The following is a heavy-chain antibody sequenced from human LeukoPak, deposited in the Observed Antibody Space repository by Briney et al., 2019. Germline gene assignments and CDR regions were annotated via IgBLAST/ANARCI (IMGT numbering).Heavy chain of an antibody. Sequence: GGSLRLSCVVSGFTFDDYAMHWVRQGPGKDLEWVSLISGDGGRTYYADSVKGRFTISRDNSKNSLYLEMNSLRTEDTALYYCAKDILSGFYETFDYWGQGTLVTVSS. D-gene: IGHD6-19*01. V-gene: IGHV3-43*02. CDR2: ISGDGGRT. J-gene: IGHJ4*02. CDR3: AKDILSGFYETFDY. CDR1: GFTFDDYA.